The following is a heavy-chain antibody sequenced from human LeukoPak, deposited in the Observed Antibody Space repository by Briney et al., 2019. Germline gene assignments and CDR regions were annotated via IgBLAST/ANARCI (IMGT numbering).Heavy chain of an antibody. J-gene: IGHJ4*02. CDR3: ARASRYSSGWYDY. Sequence: GGSLRPSCAASGFTFSSYAMHWVRQAPGKGLEYVSAISSNGGSTYYANSVKGRFTISRDNSKNTLYLQMGSLRAEDMAVYYCARASRYSSGWYDYWGQGTLVTVSS. CDR1: GFTFSSYA. CDR2: ISSNGGST. V-gene: IGHV3-64*01. D-gene: IGHD6-19*01.